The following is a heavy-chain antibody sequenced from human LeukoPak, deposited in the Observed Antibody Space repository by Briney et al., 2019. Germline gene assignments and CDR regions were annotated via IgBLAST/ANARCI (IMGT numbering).Heavy chain of an antibody. CDR3: AKDRRGTVTAFDY. D-gene: IGHD2-21*02. CDR1: GFTFDDYA. V-gene: IGHV3-9*01. Sequence: GRSLRLSCAASGFTFDDYAMHWVRQAPGKGLEWVSGISWNSGSIGYADSVKGRFTISRDNAKNSLYLQMNSLRAEDTALYYCAKDRRGTVTAFDYWGQGTLVTVSS. CDR2: ISWNSGSI. J-gene: IGHJ4*02.